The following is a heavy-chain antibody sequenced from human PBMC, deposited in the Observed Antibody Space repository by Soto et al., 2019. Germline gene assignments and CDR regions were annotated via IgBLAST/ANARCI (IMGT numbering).Heavy chain of an antibody. CDR1: GGSISTSSFH. Sequence: SETLSLTCTVSGGSISTSSFHWVCLRQATGKGLEWIGSIYYSGSTYYSPSLKSRVTISVDTSKNQFSLKLSSVTAADTAVYYCVIWEKAAGTDWWFVSLGHATLVTV. V-gene: IGHV4-39*01. D-gene: IGHD6-19*01. CDR2: IYYSGST. CDR3: VIWEKAAGTDWWFVS. J-gene: IGHJ5*01.